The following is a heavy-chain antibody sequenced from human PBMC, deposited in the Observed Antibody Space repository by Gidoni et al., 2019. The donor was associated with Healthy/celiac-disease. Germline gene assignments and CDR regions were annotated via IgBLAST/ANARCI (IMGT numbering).Heavy chain of an antibody. CDR2: ISWNSGSI. CDR1: GFTFDDYA. J-gene: IGHJ2*01. Sequence: EVQLVESGGGLVQPGRSLRLSFAASGFTFDDYAMHWVRQAPGKGLEWVSGISWNSGSIGYADSVKGRFTISRDNAKNSLYLQMNSLRAEDTALYYCAKDDQPGYFDLWGRGTLVTVSS. V-gene: IGHV3-9*01. CDR3: AKDDQPGYFDL.